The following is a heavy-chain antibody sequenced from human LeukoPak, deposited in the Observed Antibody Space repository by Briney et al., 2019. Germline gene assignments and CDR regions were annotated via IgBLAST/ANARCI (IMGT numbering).Heavy chain of an antibody. CDR1: GGSISSSNYY. Sequence: SETLSLTCTVSGGSISSSNYYWGWIRQPPGKGLEWIASIHYSEPTYYNPSLKSRVTISVDTSKNHFSLELSSVTAADTAVYYCARGPTYQPIDFWGQGTLVTASS. CDR2: IHYSEPT. J-gene: IGHJ4*02. CDR3: ARGPTYQPIDF. D-gene: IGHD2-2*01. V-gene: IGHV4-39*02.